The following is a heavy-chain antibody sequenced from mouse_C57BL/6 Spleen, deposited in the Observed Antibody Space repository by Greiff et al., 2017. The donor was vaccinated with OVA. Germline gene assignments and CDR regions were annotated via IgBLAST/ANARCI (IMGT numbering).Heavy chain of an antibody. V-gene: IGHV3-6*01. CDR3: ARGVYFDY. Sequence: EVKLQESGPGLVKPSQSLSLTCSVTGYSITSGYYWNWIRQFPGNKLEWMGYISYDGSNNYNPSLKNRISITRDTSNNQFFLKLNSVTTEDTATYYCARGVYFDYWGQGTTLTVSS. J-gene: IGHJ2*01. CDR1: GYSITSGYY. CDR2: ISYDGSN.